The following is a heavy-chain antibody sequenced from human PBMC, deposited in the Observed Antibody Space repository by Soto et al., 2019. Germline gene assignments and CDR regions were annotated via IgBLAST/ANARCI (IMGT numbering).Heavy chain of an antibody. V-gene: IGHV4-59*01. CDR2: IYYSGST. CDR3: AGSGSYYNNWFDP. Sequence: TLSLTCTVSGGSISSYYWSWIRQPPGKGLEWIGYIYYSGSTNYNPSLKSRVTISVDTSKNQFSLKLSSVTAADTAVYYCAGSGSYYNNWFDPWGQGTLVTVSS. D-gene: IGHD1-26*01. CDR1: GGSISSYY. J-gene: IGHJ5*02.